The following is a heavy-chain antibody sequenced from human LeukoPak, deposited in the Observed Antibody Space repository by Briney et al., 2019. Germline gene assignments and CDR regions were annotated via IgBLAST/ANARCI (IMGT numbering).Heavy chain of an antibody. CDR2: ISSSSSTI. J-gene: IGHJ4*02. D-gene: IGHD3-9*01. CDR1: GFTFSSYS. Sequence: GGSLRLACAASGFTFSSYSMNWVRQAPGKGLEWVSYISSSSSTIYYADSVKGRFTISRDNAKNSLYLQMNSLRAEDTAVYYCARDPLRYSDWLFNPAFDYWGQGTLVTVSS. V-gene: IGHV3-48*01. CDR3: ARDPLRYSDWLFNPAFDY.